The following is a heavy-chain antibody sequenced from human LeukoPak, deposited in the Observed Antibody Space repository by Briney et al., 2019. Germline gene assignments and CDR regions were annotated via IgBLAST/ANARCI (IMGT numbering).Heavy chain of an antibody. V-gene: IGHV4-39*01. CDR2: IYYSGST. D-gene: IGHD4-11*01. J-gene: IGHJ6*02. Sequence: NPSETLSLTCTVSGGSICSSSYYWGWIRQPPGKGLEWIGSIYYSGSTYYNPSLKSRVTISVDTSKNQFSLKLSSVTAADTAVYYCARRVTVTPYYYYYGMDVWGQGTTVTVSS. CDR3: ARRVTVTPYYYYYGMDV. CDR1: GGSICSSSYY.